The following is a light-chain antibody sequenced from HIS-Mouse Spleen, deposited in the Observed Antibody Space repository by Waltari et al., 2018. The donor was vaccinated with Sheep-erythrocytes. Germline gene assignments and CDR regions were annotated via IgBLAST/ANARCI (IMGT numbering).Light chain of an antibody. CDR1: SSDVGVYNY. Sequence: QSALTQPPSVSGSPGQSITISCTGTSSDVGVYNYVSWYQQHPGKAPKLMIYEVSNRPSGVSNRFSGSKSGNTASLTISGLQAEDEADYYCSSYTSSSTWVFGGGTKLTVL. CDR2: EVS. V-gene: IGLV2-14*01. CDR3: SSYTSSSTWV. J-gene: IGLJ3*02.